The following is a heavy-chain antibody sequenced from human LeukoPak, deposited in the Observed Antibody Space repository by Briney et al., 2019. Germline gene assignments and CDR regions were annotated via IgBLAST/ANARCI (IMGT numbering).Heavy chain of an antibody. D-gene: IGHD6-13*01. CDR3: ARAAYSSTWYSRYFDL. Sequence: GGSLRLSCAASGFTFSTYDMHWVRQATGKGLEWVSAIGTAGEIYYPGSVKGRFTISRENAKNSLYLQMISLRAGDTAVYYCARAAYSSTWYSRYFDLWGRGTLVTVSS. CDR2: IGTAGEI. J-gene: IGHJ2*01. CDR1: GFTFSTYD. V-gene: IGHV3-13*01.